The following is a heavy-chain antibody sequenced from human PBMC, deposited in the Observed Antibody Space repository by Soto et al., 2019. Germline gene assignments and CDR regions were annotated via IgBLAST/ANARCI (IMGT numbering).Heavy chain of an antibody. Sequence: SETLSLTCTVSGGSISSSSYYWGWIRQPPGKGLEWIGRIYYSGSTYYNPSLKSRVTISVDTSKNQFSLKLISVTAADTAVYYCARRGSYFDYWGQGTLVTVSS. D-gene: IGHD1-26*01. CDR3: ARRGSYFDY. J-gene: IGHJ4*02. CDR1: GGSISSSSYY. V-gene: IGHV4-39*01. CDR2: IYYSGST.